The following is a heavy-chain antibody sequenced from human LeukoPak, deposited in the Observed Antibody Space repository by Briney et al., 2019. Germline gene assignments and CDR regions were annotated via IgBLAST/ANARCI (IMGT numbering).Heavy chain of an antibody. CDR1: GFTFSNYA. CDR3: AKYPDCSGGSCYPGGWFDP. CDR2: ISGSGDTT. J-gene: IGHJ5*02. V-gene: IGHV3-23*01. D-gene: IGHD2-15*01. Sequence: GGSLRLSCAASGFTFSNYAMSWVRQAPGKGLEWVSSISGSGDTTYYADSVRGRFTISRDKSKNTLYPQMNSLRAEDTALYFCAKYPDCSGGSCYPGGWFDPWGQGTLVTVSS.